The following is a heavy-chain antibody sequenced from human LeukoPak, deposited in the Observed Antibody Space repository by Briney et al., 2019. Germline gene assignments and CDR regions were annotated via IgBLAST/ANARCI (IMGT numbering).Heavy chain of an antibody. CDR3: ARSLGATAY. CDR1: GFNFSYFA. D-gene: IGHD1-26*01. J-gene: IGHJ4*02. Sequence: GGSLRLSCAASGFNFSYFAMHWVRQAPGKGLEHVSAISSDGTTTHYANSVKGRFTISRDNSKYTLYLQMGSLRADDMAVYYCARSLGATAYWGQGTLVTVSP. V-gene: IGHV3-64*01. CDR2: ISSDGTTT.